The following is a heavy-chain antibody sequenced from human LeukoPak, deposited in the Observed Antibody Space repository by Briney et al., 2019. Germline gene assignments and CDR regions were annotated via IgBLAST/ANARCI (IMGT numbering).Heavy chain of an antibody. CDR1: GGSISGWY. J-gene: IGHJ4*02. Sequence: PSETLSLTCTVSGGSISGWYWSWIRQPPGKGLEWIGYIYDSGSTNYNPSLKSRVTMSIDTSKNQFSLKLSSVTAADMAVYYCARETRLTGYFGGLGFNCWGQGTLVTVSS. D-gene: IGHD2-21*01. CDR2: IYDSGST. V-gene: IGHV4-59*01. CDR3: ARETRLTGYFGGLGFNC.